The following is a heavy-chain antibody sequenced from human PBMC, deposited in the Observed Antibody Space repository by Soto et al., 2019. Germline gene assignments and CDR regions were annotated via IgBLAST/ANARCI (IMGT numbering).Heavy chain of an antibody. J-gene: IGHJ6*02. V-gene: IGHV4-39*02. D-gene: IGHD1-1*01. CDR2: IYYSGST. CDR1: GGSVSSSSYY. Sequence: SETLSLTCTVSGGSVSSSSYYWGWIRQPPGKGLEWIGNIYYSGSTYYNPSLKSRVTISVDTSKNQFSLKLSSVTAADTAVYYCARDGLDQYYGMDVWGQGTTVTVSS. CDR3: ARDGLDQYYGMDV.